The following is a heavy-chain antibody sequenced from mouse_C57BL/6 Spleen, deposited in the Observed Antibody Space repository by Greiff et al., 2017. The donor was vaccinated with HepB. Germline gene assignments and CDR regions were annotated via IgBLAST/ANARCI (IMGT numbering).Heavy chain of an antibody. Sequence: EVKLVESGGGLVQPGGSLKLSCAASGFTFSDYYMYWVRQTPEKRLEWVAYISNGGGSTYYPDTVKGRFTISRDNAKNTLYLQLSRLKSEDTAMYYCARRDYGRAFDYWGQGTTLTVSS. CDR1: GFTFSDYY. CDR2: ISNGGGST. V-gene: IGHV5-12*01. CDR3: ARRDYGRAFDY. J-gene: IGHJ2*01. D-gene: IGHD1-1*01.